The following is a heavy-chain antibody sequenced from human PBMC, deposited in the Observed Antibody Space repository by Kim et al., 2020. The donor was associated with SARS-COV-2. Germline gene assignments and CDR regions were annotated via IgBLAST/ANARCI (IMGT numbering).Heavy chain of an antibody. CDR1: GGSISSYY. CDR3: SGGRRVVDAWWFDP. V-gene: IGHV4-59*08. D-gene: IGHD2-2*01. Sequence: SETLSLTCTVSGGSISSYYWSWIRQPPGRGLEWIGHIYYSGSTTYNPSLKSRVTISVNTSKNQFSLKLISVTAADTAVYYCSGGRRVVDAWWFDPCGQG. CDR2: IYYSGST. J-gene: IGHJ5*02.